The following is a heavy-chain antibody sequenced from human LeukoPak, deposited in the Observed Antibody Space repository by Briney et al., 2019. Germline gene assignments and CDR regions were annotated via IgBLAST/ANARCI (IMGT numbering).Heavy chain of an antibody. J-gene: IGHJ4*02. V-gene: IGHV3-23*01. CDR2: IVASSGST. D-gene: IGHD5-12*01. CDR3: AKGAYDYIEMGYFDY. CDR1: GFSISNSA. Sequence: PGGSLRLSCAASGFSISNSAMSWVRQAPGKGLEWVSLIVASSGSTFYADSVKGRFTISRDSSKNTLYPQMNSLRAEDMAVYYCAKGAYDYIEMGYFDYWGQGTLVTVSS.